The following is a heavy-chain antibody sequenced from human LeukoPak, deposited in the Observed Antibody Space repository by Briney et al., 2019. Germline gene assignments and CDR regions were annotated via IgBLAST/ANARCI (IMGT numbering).Heavy chain of an antibody. CDR1: GFTFSDYY. V-gene: IGHV3-11*04. D-gene: IGHD3-9*01. Sequence: PGGSLRLSCAASGFTFSDYYMSWIRQAPGKGLEWVSYISSSGSTIYYADSVKGRFTISRDNAKNSLYLQMSSLRAEDTAVYYCARGAGRYFDWLLSPDAFDIWGQGTMVTVSS. J-gene: IGHJ3*02. CDR2: ISSSGSTI. CDR3: ARGAGRYFDWLLSPDAFDI.